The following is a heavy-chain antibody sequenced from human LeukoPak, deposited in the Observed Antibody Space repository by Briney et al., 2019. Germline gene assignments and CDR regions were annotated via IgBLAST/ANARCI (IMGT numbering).Heavy chain of an antibody. CDR2: IYYSGST. D-gene: IGHD3-10*01. Sequence: ASETLSLTCTVSGGSISSSSYYWGWIRQPPGKGLEWIGSIYYSGSTYYNPSLKSRVTISVDTSKNQFSLKLSSVTAADTAVYYCASEGSGSPDYWGQGTLVTVSS. V-gene: IGHV4-39*01. CDR1: GGSISSSSYY. CDR3: ASEGSGSPDY. J-gene: IGHJ4*02.